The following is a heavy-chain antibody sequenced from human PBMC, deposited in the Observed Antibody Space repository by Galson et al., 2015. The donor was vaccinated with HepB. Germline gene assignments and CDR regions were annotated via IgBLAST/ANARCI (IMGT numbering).Heavy chain of an antibody. CDR2: INAGNGDT. Sequence: SVKVSCKASEYTFTNYAVHWVRQAPGHRLEWLGWINAGNGDTKYSQKFQDRLTITRDTSASTAYMELSSLGSEDTAVYYCARFVLWRGSFDYWGQGTLVTVSS. J-gene: IGHJ4*02. V-gene: IGHV1-3*01. D-gene: IGHD3-10*01. CDR3: ARFVLWRGSFDY. CDR1: EYTFTNYA.